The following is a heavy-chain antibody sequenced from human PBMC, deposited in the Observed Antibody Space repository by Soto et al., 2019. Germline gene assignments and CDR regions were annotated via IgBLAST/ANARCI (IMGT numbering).Heavy chain of an antibody. CDR2: ITSDTKTI. D-gene: IGHD6-19*01. V-gene: IGHV3-48*02. CDR1: GFKFSIYR. J-gene: IGHJ4*02. Sequence: EVQLVESGGALVQPGGSLRLSCAASGFKFSIYRMNWVRQAPGKGLEWSAYITSDTKTIKYADSVKGRFTISRDNAKNSVYLQMNSLSDEDTAVYYCARSVEGHFDYWGQGTVVTVSS. CDR3: ARSVEGHFDY.